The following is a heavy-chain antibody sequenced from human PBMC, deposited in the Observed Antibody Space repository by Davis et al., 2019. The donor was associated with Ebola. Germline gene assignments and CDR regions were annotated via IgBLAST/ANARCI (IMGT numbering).Heavy chain of an antibody. Sequence: PGGSLRLSCAASGFTFDHYGMHWVRQAPGKGLEWVSGISWNSGSIGYADSVKGRFTISRDNSKNTLYLQMNSLRAEDTAVYYCARYKGNAAAGRNSWFDPWGQGTLVTVSS. V-gene: IGHV3-9*01. CDR3: ARYKGNAAAGRNSWFDP. J-gene: IGHJ5*02. D-gene: IGHD6-13*01. CDR2: ISWNSGSI. CDR1: GFTFDHYG.